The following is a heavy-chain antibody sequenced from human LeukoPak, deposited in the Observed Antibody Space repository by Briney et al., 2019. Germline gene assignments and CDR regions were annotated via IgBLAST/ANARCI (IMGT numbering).Heavy chain of an antibody. CDR3: ARELGINAFDV. CDR2: IDPNSGVT. D-gene: IGHD1-26*01. J-gene: IGHJ3*01. CDR1: GYTLTDNH. Sequence: ASVKVSCKASGYTLTDNHLYWVRQAPGQGLEWMGWIDPNSGVTNFAQNFQGRLTMITDTSINTVYMELSRLTSDDTTVYYCARELGINAFDVWGQGTLVTVSS. V-gene: IGHV1-2*02.